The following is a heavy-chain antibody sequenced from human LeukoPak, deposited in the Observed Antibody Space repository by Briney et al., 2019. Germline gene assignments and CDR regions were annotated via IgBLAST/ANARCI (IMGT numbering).Heavy chain of an antibody. Sequence: PGGSLRLSCAASGFTFGSYWMHWVRQAPGKGLVWVSLINTDGGTTNYADSVKGRFTISRDNSKNTLYLQMNSLRAEDTAVYYCARDSFGSGSSWYVGYYYGMDVWGQGTTVTVSS. V-gene: IGHV3-74*01. CDR3: ARDSFGSGSSWYVGYYYGMDV. J-gene: IGHJ6*02. CDR2: INTDGGTT. D-gene: IGHD6-13*01. CDR1: GFTFGSYW.